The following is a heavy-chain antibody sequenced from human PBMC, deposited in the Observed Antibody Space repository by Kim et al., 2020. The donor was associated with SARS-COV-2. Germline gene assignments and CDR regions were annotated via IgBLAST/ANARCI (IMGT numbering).Heavy chain of an antibody. Sequence: GGSLRLSCAASGFTFSSYSMNWVRQAPGKGLEWVSSISSSSSYIYYADSVKGRFTISRDNAKNSLYLQMNSLRAEDTAVYYCARVIGSDCSGGSCYDEAAFDIWGQGTMVTVSS. CDR1: GFTFSSYS. D-gene: IGHD2-15*01. CDR2: ISSSSSYI. V-gene: IGHV3-21*01. J-gene: IGHJ3*02. CDR3: ARVIGSDCSGGSCYDEAAFDI.